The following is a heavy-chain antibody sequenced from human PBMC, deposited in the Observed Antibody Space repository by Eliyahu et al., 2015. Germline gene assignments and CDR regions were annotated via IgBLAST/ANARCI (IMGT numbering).Heavy chain of an antibody. D-gene: IGHD3-22*01. J-gene: IGHJ4*02. V-gene: IGHV3-30*03. CDR1: GFXFPSYG. CDR3: ARERYYDSSGYMDY. Sequence: QVHLVESGGGVVQPGRSLRLSCAAAGFXFPSYGXPWVRQAPGKGLEWVALISYDGSYRHYADSVKGRFIISRDDSRTTVHLQMNSLRAEDTAVYYCARERYYDSSGYMDYWGRGTLLTVSS. CDR2: ISYDGSYR.